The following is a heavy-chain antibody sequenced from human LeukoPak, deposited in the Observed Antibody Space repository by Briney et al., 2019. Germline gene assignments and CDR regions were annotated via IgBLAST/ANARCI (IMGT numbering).Heavy chain of an antibody. CDR2: INPSGGST. CDR1: GYTFTSYY. V-gene: IGHV1-46*01. J-gene: IGHJ4*02. Sequence: ASVKVSCKASGYTFTSYYIHWVRQAPGQGLEWMGLINPSGGSTNYAQKFQGRVTMTRDTSTSTVYMELSSLRSEDTAVYYCARDGLATASDYWGQGTLVTVSS. D-gene: IGHD2-21*02. CDR3: ARDGLATASDY.